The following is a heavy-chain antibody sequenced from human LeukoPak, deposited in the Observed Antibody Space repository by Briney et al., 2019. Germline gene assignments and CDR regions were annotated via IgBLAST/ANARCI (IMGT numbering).Heavy chain of an antibody. CDR2: MNPNIGTT. Sequence: ASVKVSCKASGYTFTGYYMHWVRQAPGQGLEWMGRMNPNIGTTKYAQKFQGRVIMTRDTSIGTAYMELNRLRSDDTAVYYCARGSMYYYDSSGYRTKNSYYMDVWGKGTTVTISS. V-gene: IGHV1-2*02. CDR1: GYTFTGYY. D-gene: IGHD3-22*01. J-gene: IGHJ6*03. CDR3: ARGSMYYYDSSGYRTKNSYYMDV.